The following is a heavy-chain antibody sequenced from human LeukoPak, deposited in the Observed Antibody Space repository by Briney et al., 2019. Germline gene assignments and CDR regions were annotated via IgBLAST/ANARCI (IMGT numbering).Heavy chain of an antibody. CDR1: GGSISSGGYY. CDR3: ARDGGSSWYSDAFDI. Sequence: SQTLSLTCTVSGGSISSGGYYWSWIRQHPGKGLEWIGYIYYSGSTYYNPSLKSRVTISVDTSKNQSSLKLSSVTAADTAVYYCARDGGSSWYSDAFDIWGQGTMVTVSS. D-gene: IGHD6-13*01. CDR2: IYYSGST. V-gene: IGHV4-31*03. J-gene: IGHJ3*02.